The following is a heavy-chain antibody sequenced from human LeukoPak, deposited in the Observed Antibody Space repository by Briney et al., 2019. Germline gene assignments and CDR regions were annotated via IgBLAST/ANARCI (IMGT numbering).Heavy chain of an antibody. CDR3: ARLLWTTGTAGF. CDR2: IKQDGSEI. V-gene: IGHV3-7*01. Sequence: GGSLRLSCAASGFTFSSHWMSWVRQAPGKGLEWVANIKQDGSEIYYVDSVKGRFTISRDNAKNSVYLQMNSLRAEDTAVYYCARLLWTTGTAGFWGQGTLVTVSP. J-gene: IGHJ4*02. D-gene: IGHD4-17*01. CDR1: GFTFSSHW.